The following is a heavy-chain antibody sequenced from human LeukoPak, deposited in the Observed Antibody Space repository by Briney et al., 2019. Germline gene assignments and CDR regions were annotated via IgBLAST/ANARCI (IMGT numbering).Heavy chain of an antibody. J-gene: IGHJ3*02. CDR1: GYAFTSYY. CDR3: AREWGGDEPRGAFDI. V-gene: IGHV1-46*01. D-gene: IGHD2-21*02. Sequence: ASVKVSCKASGYAFTSYYMHWVRQAPGQGLEWMGIINPSGGSTSYAQKFQGRVTMTRDMSTSTVYMELSSLRSEDTAVYYCAREWGGDEPRGAFDIWGQGTMVTVSS. CDR2: INPSGGST.